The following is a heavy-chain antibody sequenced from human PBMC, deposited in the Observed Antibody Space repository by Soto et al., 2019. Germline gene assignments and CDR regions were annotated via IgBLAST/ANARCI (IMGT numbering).Heavy chain of an antibody. Sequence: EMPLVESGGGLVQPGESLRLSCAASGFTFSYYWMHWVRQAPGKGLVWVSRIHSDGSSTTYADSVKGRFTISRDNARNTVYLQMNSLSVEDTAVYYCASGDRGAFDIWGQGTVVTVSS. CDR3: ASGDRGAFDI. J-gene: IGHJ3*02. CDR2: IHSDGSST. V-gene: IGHV3-74*01. CDR1: GFTFSYYW. D-gene: IGHD3-10*01.